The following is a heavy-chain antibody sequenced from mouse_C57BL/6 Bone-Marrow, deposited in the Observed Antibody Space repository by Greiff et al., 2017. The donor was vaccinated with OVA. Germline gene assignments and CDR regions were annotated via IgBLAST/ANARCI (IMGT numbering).Heavy chain of an antibody. CDR3: ARRGIYYDYSYYFDY. J-gene: IGHJ2*01. D-gene: IGHD2-4*01. V-gene: IGHV1-85*01. Sequence: QVQLQQSGPELVKPGASVKLSCKASGYTFTSYDINWVKQRPGQGLEWIGWIYPRDGSTKYNEKFKGKATLTVDTSSSTAYMELHSLTSEDSAVYFCARRGIYYDYSYYFDYWGQGTTLTVSS. CDR1: GYTFTSYD. CDR2: IYPRDGST.